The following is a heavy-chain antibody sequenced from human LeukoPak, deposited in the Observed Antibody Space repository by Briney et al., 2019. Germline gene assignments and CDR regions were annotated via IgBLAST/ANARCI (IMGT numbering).Heavy chain of an antibody. J-gene: IGHJ4*02. CDR1: GFTFSSYA. Sequence: GGSLRLSCAASGFTFSSYAMSWVRQAPGKGLEWVSAISGSGGSTYYADSVKGRFTISRDNSKNSLYLQMNSLRAEDTAVYYCARDSSSSVVGATPVDYWGQGTLVTVSS. CDR3: ARDSSSSVVGATPVDY. CDR2: ISGSGGST. D-gene: IGHD1-26*01. V-gene: IGHV3-23*01.